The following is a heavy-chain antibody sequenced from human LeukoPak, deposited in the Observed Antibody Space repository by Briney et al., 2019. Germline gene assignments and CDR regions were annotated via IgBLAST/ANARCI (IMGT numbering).Heavy chain of an antibody. V-gene: IGHV4-34*01. CDR2: INHSGST. Sequence: PSETLSLTCAVYGGSFSGYYWSWLRQPPGKGLEWIGEINHSGSTNYNPSLKSRVTISVDTSKNQFSLKLSSVTAADTAVYYCARGLRTPYIVVVVAAPFDPWGQGTLVTVSS. CDR1: GGSFSGYY. D-gene: IGHD2-15*01. J-gene: IGHJ5*02. CDR3: ARGLRTPYIVVVVAAPFDP.